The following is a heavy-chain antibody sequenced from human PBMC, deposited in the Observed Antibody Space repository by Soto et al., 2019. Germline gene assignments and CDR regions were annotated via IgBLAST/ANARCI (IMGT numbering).Heavy chain of an antibody. Sequence: SQTLSLTCAISADSVSSTSAAGSCIRQSPSRGLEWLGRTYYRSKWYSDYAVSVKSRITINPDTSKNQFSLQLNSVTPEDTAVYYCARGSYYSGWVWGQGTRVTVSS. D-gene: IGHD6-25*01. J-gene: IGHJ4*02. CDR1: ADSVSSTSAA. CDR3: ARGSYYSGWV. CDR2: TYYRSKWYS. V-gene: IGHV6-1*01.